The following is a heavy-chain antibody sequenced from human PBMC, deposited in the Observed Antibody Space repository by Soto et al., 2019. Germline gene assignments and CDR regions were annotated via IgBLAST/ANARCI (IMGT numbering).Heavy chain of an antibody. D-gene: IGHD6-13*01. Sequence: QVQLVESGGGVVQPGRSLRLSCAASGFTFSSYAMHWVRQAPGKGLEWVAVISYDGSNKYYADSVKGRFTISRDNSKNWLYRQMNSLRAEDTAVYYCASAQAGDSSSWYGGDYYYGMDVWGQGTPVTVSS. CDR2: ISYDGSNK. J-gene: IGHJ6*02. V-gene: IGHV3-30-3*01. CDR1: GFTFSSYA. CDR3: ASAQAGDSSSWYGGDYYYGMDV.